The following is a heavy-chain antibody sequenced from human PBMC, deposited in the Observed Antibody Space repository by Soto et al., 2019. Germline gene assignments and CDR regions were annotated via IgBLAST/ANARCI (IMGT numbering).Heavy chain of an antibody. CDR1: GGSISSYY. CDR3: ARDHGAVAGTGYYYGMDV. Sequence: SETLSLTCTVSGGSISSYYWSWIRQPAGKGLKWIGRIYTSGSTNYNPSLKSRVTMSVDTSKNQFSLKLSSVTAADTAVYYCARDHGAVAGTGYYYGMDVWGQGTTVTVSS. CDR2: IYTSGST. J-gene: IGHJ6*02. D-gene: IGHD6-19*01. V-gene: IGHV4-4*07.